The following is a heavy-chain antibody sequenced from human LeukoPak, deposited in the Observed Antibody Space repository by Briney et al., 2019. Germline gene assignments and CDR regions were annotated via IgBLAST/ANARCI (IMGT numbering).Heavy chain of an antibody. D-gene: IGHD3-22*01. J-gene: IGHJ4*02. CDR1: GYSISSGYY. Sequence: SETLSLTCTVSGYSISSGYYWGWIRQPPGKGLEWIGSIYHSGSTYYNPSLKSRVTLSVDTFKNQFSLNLSSVTAADTAVYYCARGFGSSGYYSLVAYWGQGTLVTVSS. CDR3: ARGFGSSGYYSLVAY. V-gene: IGHV4-38-2*02. CDR2: IYHSGST.